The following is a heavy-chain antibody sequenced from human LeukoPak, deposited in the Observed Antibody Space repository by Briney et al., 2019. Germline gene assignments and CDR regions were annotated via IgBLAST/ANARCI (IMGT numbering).Heavy chain of an antibody. Sequence: GGSLRLSCAASGFTVSSYYMTWVRQPPGKGLEWVSVIYSGSSTYYAASVKGRFTISRDNSKNTLYLQMNSLRAEDTAVYYCARVEVVDAFNVWGQGTMVTVSS. D-gene: IGHD2-15*01. CDR3: ARVEVVDAFNV. CDR2: IYSGSST. V-gene: IGHV3-66*01. CDR1: GFTVSSYY. J-gene: IGHJ3*01.